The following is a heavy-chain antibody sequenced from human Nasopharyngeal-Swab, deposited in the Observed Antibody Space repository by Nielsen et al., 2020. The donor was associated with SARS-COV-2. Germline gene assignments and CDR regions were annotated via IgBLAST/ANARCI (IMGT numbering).Heavy chain of an antibody. CDR2: MNPNSGNT. V-gene: IGHV1-8*01. Sequence: ASVKVSCKASGYTFTSYDINWVRQATGQGLEWMGWMNPNSGNTGYAQKFQGRVTITADKSTSTAYMELSSLRSEDTAVYYCASPRPTYYDSSGYDYYYYYGMDVWGQGTTVTVSS. CDR1: GYTFTSYD. CDR3: ASPRPTYYDSSGYDYYYYYGMDV. D-gene: IGHD3-22*01. J-gene: IGHJ6*02.